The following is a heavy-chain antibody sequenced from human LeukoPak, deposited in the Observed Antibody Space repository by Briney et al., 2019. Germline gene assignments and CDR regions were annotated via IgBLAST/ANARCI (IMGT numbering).Heavy chain of an antibody. V-gene: IGHV1-69*04. CDR1: GGTFSSYA. CDR3: AREGIVVVPAALDY. CDR2: IIPILGIA. D-gene: IGHD2-2*01. Sequence: ASVTVSCKASGGTFSSYAISWVRQAPGQGLEWMGRIIPILGIANYAQEFQGRVTITADKSTSTAYMELSSLRSEDTAVYYCAREGIVVVPAALDYWGQGTLVTVSS. J-gene: IGHJ4*02.